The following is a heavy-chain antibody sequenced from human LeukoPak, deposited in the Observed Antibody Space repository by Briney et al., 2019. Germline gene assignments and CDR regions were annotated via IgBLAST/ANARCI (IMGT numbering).Heavy chain of an antibody. J-gene: IGHJ4*02. D-gene: IGHD2-15*01. Sequence: GGSLRLSCAASGFTFSSYAMSWVRQAPGKGLEWVSAISGSGGSTYYADSVKGRFTISRDNSKNTPYLQMNSLRAEDTAVYYCAKRPLGYCSGGSCYYFDYRGQGTLVTVSS. CDR3: AKRPLGYCSGGSCYYFDY. CDR2: ISGSGGST. CDR1: GFTFSSYA. V-gene: IGHV3-23*01.